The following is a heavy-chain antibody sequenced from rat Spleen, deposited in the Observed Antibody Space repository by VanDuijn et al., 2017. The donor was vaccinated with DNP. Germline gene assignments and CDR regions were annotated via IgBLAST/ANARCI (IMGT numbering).Heavy chain of an antibody. J-gene: IGHJ2*01. Sequence: EVQLQESGPGLVKPSQSLSLTCSVTGYSITSCCRWTWIRKFPENKLEWMGYINSAGSTNYNPSLKGRISITSDTSKNQFFLQVNSVTTEDTATYYCARGDILRSFDYWGQGVMVTVSS. CDR3: ARGDILRSFDY. CDR1: GYSITSCCR. V-gene: IGHV3-3*01. D-gene: IGHD1-6*01. CDR2: INSAGST.